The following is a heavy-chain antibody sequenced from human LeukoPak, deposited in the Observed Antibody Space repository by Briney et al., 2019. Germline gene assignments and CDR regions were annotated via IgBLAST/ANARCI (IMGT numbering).Heavy chain of an antibody. CDR3: ARDPSYGYVAFDI. J-gene: IGHJ3*02. V-gene: IGHV3-48*01. D-gene: IGHD5-18*01. CDR2: ISSSSSPI. Sequence: PGGSLRLSCAASGFTFSSYSMNWVRQAPGKGLEWVSYISSSSSPIYYADSVKGRFTISRDNAKNSLYLQMNSLRAEDTAVYYCARDPSYGYVAFDIWGQGTMVTVSS. CDR1: GFTFSSYS.